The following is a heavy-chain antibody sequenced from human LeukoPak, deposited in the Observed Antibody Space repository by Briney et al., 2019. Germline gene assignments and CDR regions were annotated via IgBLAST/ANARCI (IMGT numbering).Heavy chain of an antibody. J-gene: IGHJ3*02. CDR2: ISGSGGST. D-gene: IGHD3-3*01. V-gene: IGHV3-23*01. CDR1: GFTFSSYA. Sequence: GGSLRLSCAASGFTFSSYAMSWVRQAPGKGLEWVSAISGSGGSTYYADSVKGRFTISRDNSKNTLYLQMNSLRAEDTAVYYCAKDDRIIRFLEWLPEPDAFDIWGQGTMVTVSS. CDR3: AKDDRIIRFLEWLPEPDAFDI.